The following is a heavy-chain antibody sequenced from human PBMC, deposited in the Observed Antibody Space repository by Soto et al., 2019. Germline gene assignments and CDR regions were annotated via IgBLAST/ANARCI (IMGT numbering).Heavy chain of an antibody. J-gene: IGHJ4*02. CDR2: INSHSGDT. V-gene: IGHV1-2*02. CDR3: ARDDGELAGSYFDF. D-gene: IGHD6-19*01. Sequence: QVQLVQSGAEVEKPGASVKVSCKTSGYTFTDYYIHWVRRAPGQGLEWMGWINSHSGDTRSAQRFQDRVTMTRDTSITTACFELPRLTSDDPAVYYCARDDGELAGSYFDFWGQGTLITVSA. CDR1: GYTFTDYY.